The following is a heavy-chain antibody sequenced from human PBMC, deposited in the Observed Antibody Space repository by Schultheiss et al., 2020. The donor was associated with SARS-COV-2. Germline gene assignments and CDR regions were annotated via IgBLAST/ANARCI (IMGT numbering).Heavy chain of an antibody. J-gene: IGHJ4*02. Sequence: SETLSLTCAVYGGPFSGAYWSWIRQPPGKGLQWIGEINHSGTTNYNPSLKSRVTISVDTSKNQFSLSLSAVTAADTAVYYCARGYRYSPYYFDYWGQGTLVTVSS. CDR3: ARGYRYSPYYFDY. CDR1: GGPFSGAY. V-gene: IGHV4-34*01. D-gene: IGHD1-1*01. CDR2: INHSGTT.